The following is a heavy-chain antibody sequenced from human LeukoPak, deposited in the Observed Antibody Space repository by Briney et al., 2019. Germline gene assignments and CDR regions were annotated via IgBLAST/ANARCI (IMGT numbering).Heavy chain of an antibody. CDR2: IGGGGVST. CDR3: AKRNYYDSSGYYYDY. D-gene: IGHD3-22*01. CDR1: GFTFSDYY. J-gene: IGHJ4*02. Sequence: GGSLRLSCEASGFTFSDYYLSWIRQAPGKGLEWVSAIGGGGVSTFYADSVKGRFTISRDNSKNTLYLQMNSLRAEDTAVYYCAKRNYYDSSGYYYDYWGQGTLVTVSS. V-gene: IGHV3-23*01.